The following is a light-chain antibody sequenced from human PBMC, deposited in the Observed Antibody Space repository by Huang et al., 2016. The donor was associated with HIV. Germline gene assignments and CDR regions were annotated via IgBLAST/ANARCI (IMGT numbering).Light chain of an antibody. Sequence: EIVMTQSPATLSVSPVERVPLSCRASQSVGGNLAWYQQKHGQPPRLLIFGASARATGIPVRFRGSGSVTEFTLTITSPQSEDFAVYYCQQYNDWPITFGPGTKVDIK. CDR2: GAS. CDR3: QQYNDWPIT. V-gene: IGKV3-15*01. J-gene: IGKJ3*01. CDR1: QSVGGN.